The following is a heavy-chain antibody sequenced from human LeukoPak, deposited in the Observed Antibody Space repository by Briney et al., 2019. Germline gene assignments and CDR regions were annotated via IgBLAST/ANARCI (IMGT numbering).Heavy chain of an antibody. D-gene: IGHD3-10*01. Sequence: GGSLRLSCAASGFTFSSYAMHWVRQATGKGLEWVAVISYDGSNKYYADSVKGRFTISRDNSKNTLYLQMNSLRAEDTAVYYCARDRGYYGSGSYYHWGQGTLVTVSS. V-gene: IGHV3-30*04. CDR3: ARDRGYYGSGSYYH. CDR2: ISYDGSNK. J-gene: IGHJ5*02. CDR1: GFTFSSYA.